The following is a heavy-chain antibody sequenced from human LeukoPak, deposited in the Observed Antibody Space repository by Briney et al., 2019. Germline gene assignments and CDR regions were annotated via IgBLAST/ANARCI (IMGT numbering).Heavy chain of an antibody. CDR1: GGSFSGYY. CDR3: ARSPYSSGWYYFDY. J-gene: IGHJ4*02. V-gene: IGHV4-34*01. D-gene: IGHD6-19*01. Sequence: MPSETLSLTCAVYGGSFSGYYWSWIRQPPGKGLEWIGEINHSGSTNYNPSLKSRVTISVDTSKNQFSLKLSSVTAADTVVYYCARSPYSSGWYYFDYWGQGTLVTVSS. CDR2: INHSGST.